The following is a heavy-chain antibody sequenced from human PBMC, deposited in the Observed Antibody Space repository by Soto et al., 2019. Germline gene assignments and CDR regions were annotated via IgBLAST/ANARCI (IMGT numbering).Heavy chain of an antibody. V-gene: IGHV4-39*01. J-gene: IGHJ5*02. CDR1: GGSISSSSYY. D-gene: IGHD6-13*01. Sequence: SETLSLTCTVSGGSISSSSYYWGWIRQPPGKGLEWIGSIYYSGSTYYNPSLKSRVTISVDTSKNQFSLKLSSVTAADTAVYYCAMGRGQQLVNPNWFDPWGQGTLVTVSS. CDR2: IYYSGST. CDR3: AMGRGQQLVNPNWFDP.